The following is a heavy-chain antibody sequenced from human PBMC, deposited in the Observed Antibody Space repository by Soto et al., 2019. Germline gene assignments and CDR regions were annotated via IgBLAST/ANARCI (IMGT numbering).Heavy chain of an antibody. V-gene: IGHV3-48*04. D-gene: IGHD3-9*01. CDR2: ISSSVDIT. Sequence: QPGGSLRLSCAASGFTFSSYAMSWVRQAPGKGLEWVAYISSSVDITYYADSVKGRFTISRDNAKNSLYLQMNSLRVEDTAMYYCATTDGLYFPELVDVWGKGTTVTVSS. CDR1: GFTFSSYA. CDR3: ATTDGLYFPELVDV. J-gene: IGHJ6*04.